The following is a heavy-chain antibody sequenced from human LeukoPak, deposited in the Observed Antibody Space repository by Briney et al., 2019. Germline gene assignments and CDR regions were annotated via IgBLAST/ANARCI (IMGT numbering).Heavy chain of an antibody. CDR2: ICPDGTVT. CDR1: GFSFSTYC. V-gene: IGHV3-74*01. CDR3: VRDFRSADY. J-gene: IGHJ4*02. Sequence: PGGSPRLSCAASGFSFSTYCMHWVRQAPGKGPMRVSRICPDGTVTNYADSVKARFSISRDNARNTVYLQMNSLRAEDTAVYYCVRDFRSADYWGQGTLVTVSS.